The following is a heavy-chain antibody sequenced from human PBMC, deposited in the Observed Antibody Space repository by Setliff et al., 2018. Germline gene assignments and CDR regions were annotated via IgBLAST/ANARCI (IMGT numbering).Heavy chain of an antibody. D-gene: IGHD6-13*01. Sequence: SETLSLTCTASGGSISSSSYYWGWIRQPPGKGLEWIGYYRSGSTNYSPSFKSRVTVSADRSRNQLSLNLNSVTAADTAVYYCAGGAFGSRWYVRPWFDPWGQGTLVTVSS. CDR2: YRSGST. V-gene: IGHV4-39*01. CDR1: GGSISSSSYY. J-gene: IGHJ5*02. CDR3: AGGAFGSRWYVRPWFDP.